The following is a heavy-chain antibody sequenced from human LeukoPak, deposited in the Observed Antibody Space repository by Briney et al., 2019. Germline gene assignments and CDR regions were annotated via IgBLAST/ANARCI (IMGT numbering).Heavy chain of an antibody. J-gene: IGHJ6*02. V-gene: IGHV3-11*04. D-gene: IGHD3-3*01. Sequence: GGSLRLSCAASGFTFSDYYMSWIRQAPGKGLEWVSYISSSGSTIYYADSVKGRFTISRDNAKNSLYLQMNSLRAEDTAVYYCAREWYYDFWSGYYPNYYYYGMDVWGQGTTVTVSS. CDR1: GFTFSDYY. CDR3: AREWYYDFWSGYYPNYYYYGMDV. CDR2: ISSSGSTI.